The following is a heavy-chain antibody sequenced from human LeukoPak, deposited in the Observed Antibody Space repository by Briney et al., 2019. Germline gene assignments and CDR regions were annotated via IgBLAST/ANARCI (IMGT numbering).Heavy chain of an antibody. CDR2: ISYDGSNK. CDR1: GFTFSSYG. CDR3: AKDKGSSWYQTYYYYGMDV. J-gene: IGHJ6*02. V-gene: IGHV3-30*18. D-gene: IGHD6-13*01. Sequence: GGSLRLSCAASGFTFSSYGMHWVRQAPGKGLEGVAVISYDGSNKYYADSVKGRFTISRDNSKNTLYLQMNSLRAEDTAVYYCAKDKGSSWYQTYYYYGMDVWGQGTTVTVSS.